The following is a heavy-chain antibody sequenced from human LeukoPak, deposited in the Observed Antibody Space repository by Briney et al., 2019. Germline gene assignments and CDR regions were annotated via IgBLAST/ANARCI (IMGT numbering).Heavy chain of an antibody. Sequence: PGGSLRLSCEVSGFTFDDHATNWVRQAPGKGLEWVANINWNGGSTGYGDSVKGRFTISRDNTKNSVFLQMHSLRGDDTALYYCARDMLLEDAFDIWGQGTMVIVSS. CDR3: ARDMLLEDAFDI. J-gene: IGHJ3*02. CDR2: INWNGGST. D-gene: IGHD3-10*02. CDR1: GFTFDDHA. V-gene: IGHV3-20*04.